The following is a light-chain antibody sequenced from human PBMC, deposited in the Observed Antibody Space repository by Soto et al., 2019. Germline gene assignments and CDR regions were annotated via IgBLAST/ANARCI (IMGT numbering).Light chain of an antibody. Sequence: QSVLTQPPSVSGAPGQRVTISCSGSSSNIGAGYDAHWYQQLPGAAPKLLIFDNTNRPSGVPDRFSGSKSGTSAFLTISWLQSEDEADYYCAAWDDSLNGEEGYVFGSGTKATVL. CDR3: AAWDDSLNGEEGYV. V-gene: IGLV1-40*01. CDR2: DNT. J-gene: IGLJ1*01. CDR1: SSNIGAGYD.